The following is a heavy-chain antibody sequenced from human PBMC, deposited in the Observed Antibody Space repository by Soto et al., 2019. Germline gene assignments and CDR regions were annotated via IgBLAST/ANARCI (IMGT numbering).Heavy chain of an antibody. J-gene: IGHJ4*02. V-gene: IGHV1-2*02. D-gene: IGHD1-1*01. Sequence: QVQLAQSGAEVKGPGASVRVSCKASGYTFTDYYMHWVRQAPGQGLEWMGWINPNSGGTKYAQKFQGRVTLTRDTSLSTAYMELSGLISDDTAVYYCARDGGVEFDYWGQGTLVTVSS. CDR3: ARDGGVEFDY. CDR1: GYTFTDYY. CDR2: INPNSGGT.